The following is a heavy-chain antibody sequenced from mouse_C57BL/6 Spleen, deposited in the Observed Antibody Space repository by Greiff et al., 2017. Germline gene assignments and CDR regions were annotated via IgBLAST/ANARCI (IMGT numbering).Heavy chain of an antibody. J-gene: IGHJ3*01. Sequence: EVQLVESGGGLVQPKGSLKLSCAASGFTFHTYAMHWVRQAPGTGLEWVARIRSKSSNYATYYADSVKDRFTISSADSQSMLYLQMNNLKTEYTAMYYCVSDLHGYYGSSYPPCAYGGQGTLVTVSA. CDR3: VSDLHGYYGSSYPPCAY. CDR2: IRSKSSNYAT. V-gene: IGHV10-3*01. D-gene: IGHD1-1*01. CDR1: GFTFHTYA.